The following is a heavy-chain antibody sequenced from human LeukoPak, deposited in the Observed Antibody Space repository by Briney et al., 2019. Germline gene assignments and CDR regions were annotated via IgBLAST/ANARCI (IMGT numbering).Heavy chain of an antibody. V-gene: IGHV3-30*02. Sequence: GGSPRLSCAASGFTFSTYGMHWVRQVPGKGLEWVAFIQSDGTNKYYADSVKGRFTISRDNSKNTLHLQMNSLRVEDTAVYYCPKGGDRGVIDYWGQGTLVTVSS. CDR2: IQSDGTNK. CDR1: GFTFSTYG. D-gene: IGHD3-10*01. CDR3: PKGGDRGVIDY. J-gene: IGHJ4*02.